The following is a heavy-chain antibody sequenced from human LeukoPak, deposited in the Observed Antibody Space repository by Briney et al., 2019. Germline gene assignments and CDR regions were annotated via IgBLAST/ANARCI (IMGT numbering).Heavy chain of an antibody. CDR1: GYTFTSYY. V-gene: IGHV1-46*01. J-gene: IGHJ4*02. D-gene: IGHD3-9*01. CDR3: AYTRDDILTGYPIDY. Sequence: ASVKVSCKASGYTFTSYYMHWVRQAPGQGLEWMGIINPSGGSTSYAQKFQGRVTMTRDTSTSTVYMELSSLRSEDTAVYYCAYTRDDILTGYPIDYWGQGTLVTVSS. CDR2: INPSGGST.